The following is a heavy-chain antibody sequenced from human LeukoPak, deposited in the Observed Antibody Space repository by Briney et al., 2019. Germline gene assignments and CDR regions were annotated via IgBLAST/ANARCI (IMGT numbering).Heavy chain of an antibody. Sequence: ASVKVSCKASGYTFTSYDINWVRQATGQGLGWMGWMNPNSGNTGYAQKFQGRVTMTRNTSISTAYMELSSLRSEDTAVYYCARGGVPAAILYYYYGMDVWGQGTMVTVSS. D-gene: IGHD2-2*01. CDR1: GYTFTSYD. J-gene: IGHJ6*02. CDR2: MNPNSGNT. CDR3: ARGGVPAAILYYYYGMDV. V-gene: IGHV1-8*01.